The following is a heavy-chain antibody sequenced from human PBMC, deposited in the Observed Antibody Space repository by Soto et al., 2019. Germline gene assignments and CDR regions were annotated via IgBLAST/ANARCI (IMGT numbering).Heavy chain of an antibody. D-gene: IGHD5-18*01. CDR1: GFTFSSYA. V-gene: IGHV3-23*01. CDR2: ISGSGGST. Sequence: EVQLLESGGGLVQPGGSLRLSCAASGFTFSSYAMSWVRQAPGKGLEWVSAISGSGGSTHYADSVKGRFTISRDNSKNTLYLQMNSLRAEDTAVYYCAKDVSYGYNSPIFDYWGQGTLVTVSS. J-gene: IGHJ4*02. CDR3: AKDVSYGYNSPIFDY.